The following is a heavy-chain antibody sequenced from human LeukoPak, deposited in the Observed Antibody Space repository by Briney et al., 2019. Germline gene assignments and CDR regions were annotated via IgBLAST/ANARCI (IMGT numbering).Heavy chain of an antibody. CDR2: INPNSSGT. Sequence: ASVKVSCKASGYTFTGYYMHWVRQAPGQGLEWMGWINPNSSGTNYTQKFQGWVTMTRDTSISTAYMELSRLRSDDTAVYYCARLSSSWYGGWFDPWGQGTLVTVSS. CDR3: ARLSSSWYGGWFDP. CDR1: GYTFTGYY. J-gene: IGHJ5*02. V-gene: IGHV1-2*04. D-gene: IGHD6-13*01.